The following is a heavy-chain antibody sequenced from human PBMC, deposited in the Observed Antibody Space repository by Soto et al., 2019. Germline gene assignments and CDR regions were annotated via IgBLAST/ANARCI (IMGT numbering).Heavy chain of an antibody. CDR2: ISAYNGNT. D-gene: IGHD3-3*01. CDR1: GYTFTSYG. Sequence: GASVKVSCKASGYTFTSYGISWVRQAPGQGLEWMGWISAYNGNTNYAQKLQGRVTMTTDTSTSTAYMELRSLRSDDTAVYYCARGSLRFLEWSQRDAFDIWGQGTMVTVSS. CDR3: ARGSLRFLEWSQRDAFDI. J-gene: IGHJ3*02. V-gene: IGHV1-18*01.